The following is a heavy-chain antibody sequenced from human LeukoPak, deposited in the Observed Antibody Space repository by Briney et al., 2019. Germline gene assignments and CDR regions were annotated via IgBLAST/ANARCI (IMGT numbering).Heavy chain of an antibody. CDR1: GYTFTRYY. Sequence: GASVKVSCKASGYTFTRYYMHWVRQAPGQGLEWMGIINPSGGSTSYAQKFQGRVTMTRDTSTSTVYMELSSLRSEDTAVYYCAKWMGGYDAFDIWGQGTMVTVSS. J-gene: IGHJ3*02. CDR3: AKWMGGYDAFDI. D-gene: IGHD1-26*01. V-gene: IGHV1-46*01. CDR2: INPSGGST.